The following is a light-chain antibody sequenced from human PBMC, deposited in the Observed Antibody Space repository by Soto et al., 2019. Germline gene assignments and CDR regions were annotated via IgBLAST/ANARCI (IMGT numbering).Light chain of an antibody. J-gene: IGLJ1*01. Sequence: ALTQPASVSGSPGQAITISCSGSSSDVGAHNFVSWYQHHPGKAPKLMIYEVSNRPSGVSNRFSGSKSGNTASLTISGLQAEDEADYYCNSYTSSNTYVFGSGTKVTV. CDR2: EVS. V-gene: IGLV2-14*01. CDR1: SSDVGAHNF. CDR3: NSYTSSNTYV.